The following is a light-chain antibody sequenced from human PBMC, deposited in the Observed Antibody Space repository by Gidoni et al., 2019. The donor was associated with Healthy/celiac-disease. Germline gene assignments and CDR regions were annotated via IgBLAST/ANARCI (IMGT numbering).Light chain of an antibody. CDR2: GAS. V-gene: IGKV3-15*01. J-gene: IGKJ2*04. Sequence: EIVMTPSPATLSVSPGERATLSRRASQSVSSNLAWYQQNPGKAPRLLIYGASTRATGIPARFSGSGSGTEFTLTISSLQSEDFAVYYCQQYNNWPRSFGQGTKLEIK. CDR3: QQYNNWPRS. CDR1: QSVSSN.